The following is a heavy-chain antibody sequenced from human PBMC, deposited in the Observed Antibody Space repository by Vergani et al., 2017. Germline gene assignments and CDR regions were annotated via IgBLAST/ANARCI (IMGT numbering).Heavy chain of an antibody. CDR2: ISGSGGRT. V-gene: IGHV3-23*01. J-gene: IGHJ3*02. D-gene: IGHD3-16*01. Sequence: VQLLESGGGLVQPGGSLRLSCVASGFTFSSYAMSGVRQAPGKGLEWVSAISGSGGRTYYADSVKGRFTISRDNSKNTLYLQMNSLRAEDTAVYYCAKDIRMSVAAFDIWDEATMVTVSS. CDR3: AKDIRMSVAAFDI. CDR1: GFTFSSYA.